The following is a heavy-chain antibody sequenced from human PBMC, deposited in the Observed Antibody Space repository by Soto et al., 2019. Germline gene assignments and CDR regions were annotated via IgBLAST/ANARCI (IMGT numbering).Heavy chain of an antibody. D-gene: IGHD6-13*01. V-gene: IGHV3-30*03. J-gene: IGHJ6*02. CDR3: ATDPYSNSWYGTYGMDV. CDR1: GFTLSSSG. CDR2: ISYDGSDK. Sequence: QVQLVESGGGVVQPGRSLRLSCAASGFTLSSSGMHWVRQAPGKGLEWVAVISYDGSDKYYADSVKGRFTISRDNSKNMVYLQMNSLRAEDTAVYYCATDPYSNSWYGTYGMDVWGQGTPVTVSS.